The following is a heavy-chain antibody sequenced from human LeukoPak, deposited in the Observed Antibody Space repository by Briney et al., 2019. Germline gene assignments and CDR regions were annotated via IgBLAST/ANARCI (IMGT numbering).Heavy chain of an antibody. CDR3: AKVEASCSGGSCYDAFDI. Sequence: PGGSLRLSCAASGFTFSSYWLSWVRQTPGKGLEWVANIKHDGSEKYYVGSVKGRFTISRDNAKNSLYLQMNSLRAEDTAVYYCAKVEASCSGGSCYDAFDIWGQGTMVTVSS. J-gene: IGHJ3*02. D-gene: IGHD2-15*01. CDR2: IKHDGSEK. V-gene: IGHV3-7*01. CDR1: GFTFSSYW.